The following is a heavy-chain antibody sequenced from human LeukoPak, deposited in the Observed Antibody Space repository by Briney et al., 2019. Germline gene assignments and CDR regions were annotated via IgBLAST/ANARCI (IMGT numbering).Heavy chain of an antibody. D-gene: IGHD6-13*01. Sequence: GGSLRLSCAASGLTFSSYWMSWVRQAPGKGLEWVANIKQDGSEKYYVDSVKGRFTISRDNAKNSLYLQMNSLRAEDTAVYYCAGYSSSCLDPWGQGALVTVSS. J-gene: IGHJ5*02. CDR1: GLTFSSYW. V-gene: IGHV3-7*01. CDR2: IKQDGSEK. CDR3: AGYSSSCLDP.